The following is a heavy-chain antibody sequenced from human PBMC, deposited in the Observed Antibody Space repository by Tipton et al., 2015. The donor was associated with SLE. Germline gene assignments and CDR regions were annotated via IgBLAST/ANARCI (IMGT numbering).Heavy chain of an antibody. V-gene: IGHV4-59*11. D-gene: IGHD6-6*01. J-gene: IGHJ6*03. Sequence: TLSLTCTVSGGSITSHYWSWIRQPPGKGLEWIGNILYSGDTNYNPSLKSRVTISLDTSKNQFSLKLSSVTAADTAVYYCARGSGSSSAHYYYYYMDVWGKGTTVTVSS. CDR1: GGSITSHY. CDR3: ARGSGSSSAHYYYYYMDV. CDR2: ILYSGDT.